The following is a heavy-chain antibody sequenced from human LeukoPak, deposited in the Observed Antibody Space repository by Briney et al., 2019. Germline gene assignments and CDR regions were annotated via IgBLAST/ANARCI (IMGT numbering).Heavy chain of an antibody. D-gene: IGHD2-15*01. J-gene: IGHJ4*02. V-gene: IGHV1-8*01. CDR1: GYTFTNYD. Sequence: ASVKVSCKASGYTFTNYDINWVRQATGQGLEWMGWMNPNSGNTGYAQKFQGRVSMTRNTSISTVYMELSSLSSEDTAVYYCTRDPRYCSGGSCYVGSSDYWGQGTLVTVSS. CDR2: MNPNSGNT. CDR3: TRDPRYCSGGSCYVGSSDY.